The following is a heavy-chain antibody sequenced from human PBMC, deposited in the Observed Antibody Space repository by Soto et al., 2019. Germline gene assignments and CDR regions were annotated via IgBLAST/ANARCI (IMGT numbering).Heavy chain of an antibody. D-gene: IGHD2-15*01. CDR3: ARQAPRDNFYYFMDV. J-gene: IGHJ6*03. Sequence: SETLSLTCTVSGGSISGYYWSWIRQPPGKELQWIGYISYSGSTNYNPSLKSRVIISVDTSQNQFSLRLSSVTAADTAVYSCARQAPRDNFYYFMDVWGKGTTVTVSS. CDR2: ISYSGST. CDR1: GGSISGYY. V-gene: IGHV4-59*08.